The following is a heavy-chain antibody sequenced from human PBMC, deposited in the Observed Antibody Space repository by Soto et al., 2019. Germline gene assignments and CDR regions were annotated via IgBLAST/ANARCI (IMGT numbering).Heavy chain of an antibody. CDR1: GYTFSDHY. Sequence: QVQLVQSEAEVKKPGASVEVSCKTSGYTFSDHYTHWVRQAPGQGLEWMGWINPNSGGTGYAEKFQGRVTMTRDTSISTAYMELNRLNSDDTAVYYCVRGGPVAGPTSSEAYHPFDFWGQGTLVTVSS. V-gene: IGHV1-2*02. J-gene: IGHJ4*02. CDR2: INPNSGGT. D-gene: IGHD6-19*01. CDR3: VRGGPVAGPTSSEAYHPFDF.